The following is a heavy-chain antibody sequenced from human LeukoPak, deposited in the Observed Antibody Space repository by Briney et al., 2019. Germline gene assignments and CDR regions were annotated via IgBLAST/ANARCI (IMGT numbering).Heavy chain of an antibody. V-gene: IGHV3-74*01. D-gene: IGHD1-20*01. CDR1: GFTFSNYM. Sequence: GGSLRLSCAASGFTFSNYMMHWVRQGPGKGLVWVSRIKSDGITITYADSVKGRFTISRDNAKNTLYLQMNSLRAEDTAVYYCLRDLNWSLDQWGQGTLVTVSS. CDR3: LRDLNWSLDQ. J-gene: IGHJ4*02. CDR2: IKSDGITI.